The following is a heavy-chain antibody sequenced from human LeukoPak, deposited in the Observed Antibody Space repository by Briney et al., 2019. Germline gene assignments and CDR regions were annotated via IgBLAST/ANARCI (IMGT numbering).Heavy chain of an antibody. CDR3: ARTTSYLDH. J-gene: IGHJ5*02. CDR1: GASISSHY. Sequence: SETLSLTCSVSGASISSHYWSWIRQPPGKGLEWIGYIYYSRSTNYNPSLKSRITMSVDTSKNQVSLMLNSVTAADTAVYYCARTTSYLDHWGQGILVTVSS. D-gene: IGHD1-1*01. CDR2: IYYSRST. V-gene: IGHV4-59*11.